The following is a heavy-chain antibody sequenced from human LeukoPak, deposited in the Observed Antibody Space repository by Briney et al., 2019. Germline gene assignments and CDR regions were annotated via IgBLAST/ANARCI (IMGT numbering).Heavy chain of an antibody. J-gene: IGHJ6*02. CDR2: IIPMIGIA. CDR3: ARDRGALGGYSNQKVPGHESPPRTHYNAMDV. V-gene: IGHV1-69*04. D-gene: IGHD5-18*01. CDR1: GNTFSSYA. Sequence: ASVKVSCKASGNTFSSYAISWVRQAPGQGLEWMGRIIPMIGIANYAQGFQGRVTITADKSTSTSYMELTSLRSEDTAVYYCARDRGALGGYSNQKVPGHESPPRTHYNAMDVWGQGTTVTVSS.